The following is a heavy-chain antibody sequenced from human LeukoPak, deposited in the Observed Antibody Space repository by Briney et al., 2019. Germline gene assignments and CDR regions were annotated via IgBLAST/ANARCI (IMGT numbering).Heavy chain of an antibody. Sequence: GGSLRLSCAASGFTFSSHTMSWVRQAPGKGLEWVSGISGSGGSTYYADSVKGRLTISRDNSKNTLYLQMGSLRAEDMAVYYCAREDCSSTSCYINWFDPWGQGTLVTVSS. J-gene: IGHJ5*02. CDR2: ISGSGGST. CDR3: AREDCSSTSCYINWFDP. V-gene: IGHV3-23*01. D-gene: IGHD2-2*02. CDR1: GFTFSSHT.